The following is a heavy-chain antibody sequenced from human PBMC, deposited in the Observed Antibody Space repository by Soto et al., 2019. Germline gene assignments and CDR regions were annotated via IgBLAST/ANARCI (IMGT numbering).Heavy chain of an antibody. CDR3: ARAVQGYYGMDV. D-gene: IGHD4-17*01. CDR1: GFTFSDYY. Sequence: PGGSLRLSCAASGFTFSDYYMSWIRQAPGKGLEWVSYISSSSCYTNYADSVKGRFTISRDNAKNSLYLQMNSLRAEDTAVYYCARAVQGYYGMDVWGQGTTVTVSS. CDR2: ISSSSCYT. J-gene: IGHJ6*02. V-gene: IGHV3-11*05.